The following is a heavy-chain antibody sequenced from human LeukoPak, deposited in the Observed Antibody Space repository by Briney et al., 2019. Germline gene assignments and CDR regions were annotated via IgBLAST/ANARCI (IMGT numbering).Heavy chain of an antibody. V-gene: IGHV1-69*01. Sequence: VASVKVSCKASGGTFSSYAISRVRQAPGQGLEWMGWIIPIFGTANYAQKFQGRVTITADESTSTAYMELSSLRSEDTAVYYCARAPVVPRSGYSAGAFDIWGQGTMVTVSS. D-gene: IGHD3-3*01. CDR1: GGTFSSYA. CDR3: ARAPVVPRSGYSAGAFDI. J-gene: IGHJ3*02. CDR2: IIPIFGTA.